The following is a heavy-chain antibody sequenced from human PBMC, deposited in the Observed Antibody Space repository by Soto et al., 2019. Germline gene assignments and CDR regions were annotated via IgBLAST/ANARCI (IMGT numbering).Heavy chain of an antibody. Sequence: ASVKVSCKASGYTFTSYGISWVRQAPGQGLEWMGWISAYNSNTNYAQKLQGRVTMTTDTSTSTSYMELRSLRSDDTAVYYCARKGGYGDSYYYYYYMDVWGKGTTVTVSS. J-gene: IGHJ6*03. CDR3: ARKGGYGDSYYYYYYMDV. CDR1: GYTFTSYG. D-gene: IGHD4-17*01. CDR2: ISAYNSNT. V-gene: IGHV1-18*01.